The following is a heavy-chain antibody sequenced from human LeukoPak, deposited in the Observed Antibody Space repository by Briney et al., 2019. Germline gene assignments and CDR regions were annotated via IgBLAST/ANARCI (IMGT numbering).Heavy chain of an antibody. Sequence: GGSLRLSCAASGFTFSSYSMNWVRQAPGKGLEWVANIKEDGSEKNYVDSVRGRFTISRDNAKNSLYLQMNSLRAEDTAVYYCARDSPFGVYWGQGTLVTVSS. CDR2: IKEDGSEK. J-gene: IGHJ4*02. CDR1: GFTFSSYS. CDR3: ARDSPFGVY. D-gene: IGHD3-10*01. V-gene: IGHV3-7*01.